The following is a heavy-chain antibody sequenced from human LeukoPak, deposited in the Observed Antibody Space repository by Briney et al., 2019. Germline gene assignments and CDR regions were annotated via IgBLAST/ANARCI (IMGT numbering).Heavy chain of an antibody. J-gene: IGHJ4*02. Sequence: PGGSLRLSCVGALGSHWMGWVRQAPGKGLEWVANTKEDGSQKYYMDSVKGRFTISRDNAKSSLFLQMNNLRVEDTAVYYCTRDQTWGQGTLVTVSS. CDR1: LGSHW. CDR2: TKEDGSQK. V-gene: IGHV3-7*01. CDR3: TRDQT.